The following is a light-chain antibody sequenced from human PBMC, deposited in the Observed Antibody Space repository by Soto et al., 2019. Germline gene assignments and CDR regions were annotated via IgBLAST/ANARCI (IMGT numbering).Light chain of an antibody. J-gene: IGLJ1*01. Sequence: SYELTQPPSVSVAPEKTATITCGGNNIGDKRVHWYRQKPGQAPVLLISYDSDRPSGIPERFPGSNSGNTATLTISRVEAGDEADYYCQVWDIMTDNYVFGGGTKLTVL. CDR3: QVWDIMTDNYV. CDR2: YDS. CDR1: NIGDKR. V-gene: IGLV3-21*04.